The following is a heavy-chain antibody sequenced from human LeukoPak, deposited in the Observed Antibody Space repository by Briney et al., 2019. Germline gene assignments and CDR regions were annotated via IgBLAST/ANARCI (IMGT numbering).Heavy chain of an antibody. CDR1: GGSISSSRYY. CDR3: ARFGRAIVVVRN. J-gene: IGHJ4*02. D-gene: IGHD3-22*01. V-gene: IGHV4-39*01. CDR2: IYYSGST. Sequence: SETLSLTCTVSGGSISSSRYYWGWIRQPPGKGLEWIGSIYYSGSTYYNPSLKSRVTISVDTSKNQFSLKLSSVTAADTAVYYCARFGRAIVVVRNWGQGTLVTVSS.